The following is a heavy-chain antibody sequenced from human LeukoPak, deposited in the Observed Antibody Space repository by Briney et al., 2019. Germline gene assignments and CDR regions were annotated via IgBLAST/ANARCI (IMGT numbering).Heavy chain of an antibody. V-gene: IGHV3-21*01. CDR1: GFTFSDYD. Sequence: SLRLSCSASGFTFSDYDMTWFRQAPGKGLEWVSSISGLSSHIYYGDSVIGRFSISRHNAKNSLYLQMYSLGAEDTAVYYCGRAFPPLRTSSAGDLWGQGTLVAVSS. CDR2: ISGLSSHI. CDR3: GRAFPPLRTSSAGDL. D-gene: IGHD3-16*01. J-gene: IGHJ4*02.